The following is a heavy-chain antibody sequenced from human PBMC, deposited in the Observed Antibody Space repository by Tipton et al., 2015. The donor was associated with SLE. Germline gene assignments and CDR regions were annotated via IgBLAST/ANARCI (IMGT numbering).Heavy chain of an antibody. CDR3: VRGGVGGYDYFDY. CDR2: IYNSGGT. J-gene: IGHJ4*02. V-gene: IGHV4-31*03. CDR1: GGSISTGGYY. Sequence: TLSLTCTVSGGSISTGGYYWSWIRQHPGKGLEWIGYIYNSGGTDYNPSLKSRVTISADTSKNHFSLNLSSVTAADTAVFYCVRGGVGGYDYFDYWGQGALVTVSS. D-gene: IGHD5-12*01.